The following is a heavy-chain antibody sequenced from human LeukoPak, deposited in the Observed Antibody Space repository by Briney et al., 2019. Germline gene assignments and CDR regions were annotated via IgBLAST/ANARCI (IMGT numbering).Heavy chain of an antibody. CDR1: GYTFTSYG. CDR2: ISAYNGNT. J-gene: IGHJ3*02. CDR3: AKRSGYYDSSGYYDYYDAFDI. D-gene: IGHD3-22*01. V-gene: IGHV1-18*01. Sequence: ASVKVSCKASGYTFTSYGISWVRQAPGQGLEWMGWISAYNGNTNYAQKLQGRVTMTTDTSTSTAYMELRSLRSDDTAVYYCAKRSGYYDSSGYYDYYDAFDIWGQGTMVTVSS.